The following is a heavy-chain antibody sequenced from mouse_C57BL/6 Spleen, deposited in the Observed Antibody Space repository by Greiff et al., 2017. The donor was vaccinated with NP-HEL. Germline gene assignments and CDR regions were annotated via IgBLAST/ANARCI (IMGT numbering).Heavy chain of an antibody. CDR3: ARGDDGYYDDFDY. CDR1: GYAFTGYW. J-gene: IGHJ2*01. CDR2: ILPGTGST. D-gene: IGHD2-3*01. V-gene: IGHV1-9*01. Sequence: VQLQQSGAELMKPGASVKLSCKATGYAFTGYWIEWVKQRPGHGLEWIGEILPGTGSTNYHEKFKGKATFTADTSSNTAYMQLSSLTTEDSAIYYCARGDDGYYDDFDYWGQGTTLTVAS.